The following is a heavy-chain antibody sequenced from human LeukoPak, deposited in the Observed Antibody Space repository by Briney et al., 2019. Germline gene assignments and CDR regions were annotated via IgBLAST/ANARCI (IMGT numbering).Heavy chain of an antibody. CDR1: EFTLITYS. CDR3: ANPPTVTKTRFDS. V-gene: IGHV3-7*03. D-gene: IGHD4-17*01. J-gene: IGHJ5*01. CDR2: IKQDGSEK. Sequence: PGGSLRLSCAAPEFTLITYSMSWVRQAPGKGLEWVANIKQDGSEKYYVDSVKGRFTISRDNAKNSLYLQMNSLRAEDTAVYYCANPPTVTKTRFDSWGQGTLVTVSS.